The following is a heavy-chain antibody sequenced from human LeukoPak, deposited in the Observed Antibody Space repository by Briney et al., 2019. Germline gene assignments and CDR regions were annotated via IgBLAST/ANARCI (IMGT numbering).Heavy chain of an antibody. Sequence: SETLSLTCTVSGGSVSSGSYYWSWIRQPPGKGLRWIGYIYSSGSTNYNPSLKSQVTISVDTSKNQFSLKLSSVTAADTAVYYCARSGGSWPYGMDVWGQGTTVTVSS. CDR3: ARSGGSWPYGMDV. V-gene: IGHV4-61*01. J-gene: IGHJ6*02. CDR2: IYSSGST. D-gene: IGHD6-13*01. CDR1: GGSVSSGSYY.